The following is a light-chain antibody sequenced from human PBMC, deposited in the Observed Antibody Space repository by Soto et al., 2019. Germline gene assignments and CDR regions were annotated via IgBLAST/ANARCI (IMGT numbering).Light chain of an antibody. J-gene: IGLJ1*01. CDR3: IAYTGNSTPYV. V-gene: IGLV2-14*01. Sequence: QSALTQPASVSGSPGQSITISCTGSSSDIGTYHYVSWYQQHPGKAPKLMIYQITDRPSGVSNRFSGSKSGNTASLTISGLQAEDEADYYCIAYTGNSTPYVFGTGTMLTVL. CDR2: QIT. CDR1: SSDIGTYHY.